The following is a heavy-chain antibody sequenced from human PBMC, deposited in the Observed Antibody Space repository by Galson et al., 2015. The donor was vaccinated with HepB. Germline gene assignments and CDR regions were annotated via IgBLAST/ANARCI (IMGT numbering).Heavy chain of an antibody. J-gene: IGHJ6*02. CDR3: ARVGYSSSWEGRYGMDV. Sequence: SVKVSCKASGGTFSSYTISWVRQAPGQGLEWMGRIIPILGIANYAQKFQGRVTITADKSTSTAYMELSSLRSEDTAVYYCARVGYSSSWEGRYGMDVWGQGTTVTGSS. D-gene: IGHD6-13*01. V-gene: IGHV1-69*02. CDR1: GGTFSSYT. CDR2: IIPILGIA.